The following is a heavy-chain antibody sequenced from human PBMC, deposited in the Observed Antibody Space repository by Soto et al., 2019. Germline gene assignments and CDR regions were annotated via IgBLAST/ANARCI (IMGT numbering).Heavy chain of an antibody. Sequence: SETLSLTCAVSGGSISSGGYSWSWIRQPPGKGLEWIGYIYHSGSTYYNPSLKSRVTISVDRSKNQFSLKLSSVTAADTAGYYCARDGYCSGGSCSDYWGQGTLVTVSS. J-gene: IGHJ4*02. CDR3: ARDGYCSGGSCSDY. CDR2: IYHSGST. V-gene: IGHV4-30-2*01. CDR1: GGSISSGGYS. D-gene: IGHD2-15*01.